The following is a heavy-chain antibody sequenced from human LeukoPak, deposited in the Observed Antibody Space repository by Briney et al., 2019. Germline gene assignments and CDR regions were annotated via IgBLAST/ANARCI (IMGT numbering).Heavy chain of an antibody. CDR1: GFTFSSYA. CDR2: ISYDGSNK. D-gene: IGHD6-19*01. Sequence: GGSLRLSCAASGFTFSSYAMHWVRQAPGKGLEWVAVISYDGSNKYYADSVKGRFTISRDNSKNTLYLQMNSLRAEDTAVYYCARDYGPSYSSGWWGGSDYWGQGTLVTVSS. J-gene: IGHJ4*02. CDR3: ARDYGPSYSSGWWGGSDY. V-gene: IGHV3-30*04.